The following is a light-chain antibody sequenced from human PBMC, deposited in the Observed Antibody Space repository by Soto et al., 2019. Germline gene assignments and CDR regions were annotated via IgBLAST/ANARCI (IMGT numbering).Light chain of an antibody. V-gene: IGKV3-15*01. J-gene: IGKJ1*01. CDR1: PSVSNS. Sequence: ESVLTQSPATLSLSPGERATLSCRASPSVSNSLAWYQHKPGQAPRLLIYGASTRATGIPARFSGSGSGTEFTLTISSLQSEDFAVYYCQQYNNWSGTFGQGTKVDIK. CDR3: QQYNNWSGT. CDR2: GAS.